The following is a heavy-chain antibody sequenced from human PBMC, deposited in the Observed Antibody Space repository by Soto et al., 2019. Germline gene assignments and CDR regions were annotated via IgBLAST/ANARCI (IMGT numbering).Heavy chain of an antibody. Sequence: QVHLVESGGGVVQPGRSLRLSCAASGFTFNNYGMHWARQAPGKGLEWVAFISYDGSNKYYPDSVKGRFTISRDNSKNTLYLQMNSLRAEDTAMYYCAGGKYYFDYCGKGTLVTVSS. J-gene: IGHJ4*02. CDR1: GFTFNNYG. CDR3: AGGKYYFDY. V-gene: IGHV3-33*01. D-gene: IGHD1-26*01. CDR2: ISYDGSNK.